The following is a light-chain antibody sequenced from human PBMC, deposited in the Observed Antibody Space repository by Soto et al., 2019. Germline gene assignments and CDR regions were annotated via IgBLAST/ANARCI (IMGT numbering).Light chain of an antibody. CDR2: DGS. V-gene: IGKV1-5*01. CDR3: QQYKDYPFT. CDR1: QNIRGW. J-gene: IGKJ3*01. Sequence: DIQMTQSPSTLSGSVGDRVSITCRASQNIRGWLAWYQQKPGKAPKLLIYDGSSLQSGVPSRFSGRESGAEFTLTISGLQPDDFATYYCQQYKDYPFTFGPGTKVETK.